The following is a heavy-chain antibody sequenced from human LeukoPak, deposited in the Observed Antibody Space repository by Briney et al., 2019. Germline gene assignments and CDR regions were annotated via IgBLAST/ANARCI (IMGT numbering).Heavy chain of an antibody. J-gene: IGHJ3*02. CDR1: GFTFSSYA. CDR3: AKGALIYGSGSHTYLAPVNDAFDI. Sequence: PGGSLRLSCAASGFTFSSYAMSWVGQAPGKGLEWVSVISGSGGSTYYADSVKGRCTISRDNSKNTLYLQVNSLRAEDTAVYYCAKGALIYGSGSHTYLAPVNDAFDIWGQGTMVTVSS. V-gene: IGHV3-23*01. D-gene: IGHD3-10*01. CDR2: ISGSGGST.